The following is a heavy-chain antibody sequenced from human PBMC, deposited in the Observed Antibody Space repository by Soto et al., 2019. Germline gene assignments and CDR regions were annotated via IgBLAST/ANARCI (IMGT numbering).Heavy chain of an antibody. CDR3: ARDRVITFGGVIVNYYFDY. Sequence: QLQLQESGPGLVKPSETLSLTCTVSGGSISSSSYYWGWIRQPPGKGLEWIGSIYYSGSTYYNPSLKSRVTISVDTSKNQFSLKLSSVTAADTAVYYCARDRVITFGGVIVNYYFDYWGQGTLVTVSS. CDR2: IYYSGST. D-gene: IGHD3-16*02. CDR1: GGSISSSSYY. V-gene: IGHV4-39*01. J-gene: IGHJ4*02.